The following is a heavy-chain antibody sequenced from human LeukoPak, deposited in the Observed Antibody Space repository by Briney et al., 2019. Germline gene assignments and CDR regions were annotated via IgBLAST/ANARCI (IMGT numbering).Heavy chain of an antibody. J-gene: IGHJ3*02. V-gene: IGHV1-2*06. CDR3: AVAGYSSSWALAAFDI. CDR1: GYTFTGYY. D-gene: IGHD6-13*01. CDR2: INPNSGGT. Sequence: ASVKVSCKASGYTFTGYYMHWVRQAPGQGLEWMGRINPNSGGTNYAQKFQGRVTMTRDTSISTAYMELSRLRYEDTAVYYCAVAGYSSSWALAAFDIWGQGTMVTVSS.